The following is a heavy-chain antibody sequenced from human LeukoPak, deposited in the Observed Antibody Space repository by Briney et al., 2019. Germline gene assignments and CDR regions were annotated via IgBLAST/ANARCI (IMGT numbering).Heavy chain of an antibody. CDR3: AKGDCSSTSCYRGLRFLEWLSPAYFDY. J-gene: IGHJ4*02. CDR2: ITTSGGNT. Sequence: PGGSLRLSCAASRFIFRDYDMAWVRQAPGKRLEWVSYITTSGGNTYYADSVKGRFTISRDNSKNTLYLQMNSLRAEDTAVYYCAKGDCSSTSCYRGLRFLEWLSPAYFDYWGQGTLVTVSS. D-gene: IGHD2-2*02. CDR1: RFIFRDYD. V-gene: IGHV3-23*01.